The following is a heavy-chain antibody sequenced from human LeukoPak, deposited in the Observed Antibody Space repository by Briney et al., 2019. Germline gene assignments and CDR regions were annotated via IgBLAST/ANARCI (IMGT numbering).Heavy chain of an antibody. Sequence: GGSLRLSCAASGFTFSSYSMNWVRQAPGKGLEWVSSISSSSSYIYYADSVKGRFTISRDNAKNSLCLQMNSLRAEDTAVYYCAREREGHFDYWGQGTLVTVSS. CDR1: GFTFSSYS. D-gene: IGHD1-26*01. CDR2: ISSSSSYI. CDR3: AREREGHFDY. J-gene: IGHJ4*02. V-gene: IGHV3-21*01.